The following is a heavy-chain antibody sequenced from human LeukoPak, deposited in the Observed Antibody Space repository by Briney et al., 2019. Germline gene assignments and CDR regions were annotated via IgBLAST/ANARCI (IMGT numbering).Heavy chain of an antibody. CDR2: IYYSGST. CDR1: GGSISSSSYY. V-gene: IGHV4-39*07. J-gene: IGHJ3*02. Sequence: PSETLSLTCTVSGGSISSSSYYWGWIRQPPGKGLEWIVSIYYSGSTYYNPSLKSRVTISVDTSKNQFSLKLSSVTAADTAVYYCARDKNSIVGDYEGDAFDIWGQGTMVTVSS. CDR3: ARDKNSIVGDYEGDAFDI. D-gene: IGHD1-26*01.